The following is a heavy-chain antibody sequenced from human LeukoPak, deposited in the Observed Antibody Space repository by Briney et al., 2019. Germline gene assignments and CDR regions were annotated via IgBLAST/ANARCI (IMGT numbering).Heavy chain of an antibody. CDR2: IGYDGSIK. CDR3: VREDSGYDFEY. D-gene: IGHD5-12*01. V-gene: IGHV3-30*03. J-gene: IGHJ4*02. Sequence: GGSLRLSCAASGFTFSAYGMHWVRQAPGKGLEWVAVIGYDGSIKYYADSVKGRFTISRDNSKNTLFLQLNSLRGEDTAVYYCVREDSGYDFEYWGQGTLVTVSS. CDR1: GFTFSAYG.